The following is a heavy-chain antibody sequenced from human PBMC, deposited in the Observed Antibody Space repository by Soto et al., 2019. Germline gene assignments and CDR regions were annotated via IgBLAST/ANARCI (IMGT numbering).Heavy chain of an antibody. CDR1: GGSISSSSYY. D-gene: IGHD6-19*01. Sequence: PSGTLSLTCPVSGGSISSSSYYWGWIRQPPGKGLEWIGSIYYSGSTYYNPSLKSRVTISVDTSKNQFSLKLSSVTAADTAVYYCARPGVGITVSGWFDPWGQGTLVTVSS. J-gene: IGHJ5*02. V-gene: IGHV4-39*01. CDR2: IYYSGST. CDR3: ARPGVGITVSGWFDP.